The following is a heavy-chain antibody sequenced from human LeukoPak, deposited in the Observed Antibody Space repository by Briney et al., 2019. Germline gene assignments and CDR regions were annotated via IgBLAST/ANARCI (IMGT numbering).Heavy chain of an antibody. V-gene: IGHV4-59*01. D-gene: IGHD6-19*01. CDR2: IYYSGST. CDR1: GGSISSYY. Sequence: SETLSLTCTVSGGSISSYYWSWIRQPPGKGLEWIGYIYYSGSTNSNPSLKSRVTISVDTSKNQFSLKLSSVTAADTAVYYCAREGISSGWYNDAFDIWGQGTMVTVSS. CDR3: AREGISSGWYNDAFDI. J-gene: IGHJ3*02.